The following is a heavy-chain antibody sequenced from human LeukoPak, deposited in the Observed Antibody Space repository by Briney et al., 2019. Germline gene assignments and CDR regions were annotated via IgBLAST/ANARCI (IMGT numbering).Heavy chain of an antibody. Sequence: GGSLRLSCAASGFTFSSYGMHWVRQAPRKGLDWVAVISYDGSSKTYADSVKGRFTISRDNSKNTLSLQMNSLRAEDTAVYYCANEGYDGSGSYPDNWGQGTLVSVSS. CDR1: GFTFSSYG. CDR3: ANEGYDGSGSYPDN. V-gene: IGHV3-30*18. J-gene: IGHJ4*02. CDR2: ISYDGSSK. D-gene: IGHD3-10*01.